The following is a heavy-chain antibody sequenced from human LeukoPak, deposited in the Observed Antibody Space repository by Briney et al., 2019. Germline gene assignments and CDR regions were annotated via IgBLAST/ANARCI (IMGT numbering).Heavy chain of an antibody. CDR3: ARGIGDCSSTSCYPYYGMDV. Sequence: SETLSLTCTVSGGSISSSSYYWGWIRQPPGKGLEWIGSIYYSGSTYYNPSLKSRVTISVDTSKNQFSLKLSSVTAADTAVYYCARGIGDCSSTSCYPYYGMDVWGQGTTVTVSS. V-gene: IGHV4-39*07. J-gene: IGHJ6*02. D-gene: IGHD2-2*01. CDR1: GGSISSSSYY. CDR2: IYYSGST.